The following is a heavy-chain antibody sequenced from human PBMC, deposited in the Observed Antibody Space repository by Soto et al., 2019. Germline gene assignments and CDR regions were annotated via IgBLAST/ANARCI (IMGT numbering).Heavy chain of an antibody. V-gene: IGHV3-73*01. CDR3: TRNLVDYYGSGSQNNLGYYYYYMDV. Sequence: EVQLVESGGGLVQPGGSLKLSGAASGFTFSGSAMHWVRQASGKGLEWVGRIRSKANSYATAYAASVKGRFTISRDDSKNTAYLQMNRLKTEDTAVYYCTRNLVDYYGSGSQNNLGYYYYYMDVWGKGTTVTVSS. J-gene: IGHJ6*03. CDR2: IRSKANSYAT. D-gene: IGHD3-10*01. CDR1: GFTFSGSA.